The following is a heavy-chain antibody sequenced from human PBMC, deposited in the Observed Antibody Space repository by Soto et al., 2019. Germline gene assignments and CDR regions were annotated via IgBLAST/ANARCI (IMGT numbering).Heavy chain of an antibody. Sequence: EVQLVESGGGLVKPGGPLTLSCEGSGFTLRNAWMSWVRQAPGKVLEWVRRIKTFSDGETKNYAAPVKGRFTISRDESKNTLYLRMSGLNSEDTAVYYCTTDRLLWFGEYTVAMDVWGQGTTVTVSS. J-gene: IGHJ6*02. CDR1: GFTLRNAW. CDR2: IKTFSDGETK. V-gene: IGHV3-15*01. D-gene: IGHD3-10*01. CDR3: TTDRLLWFGEYTVAMDV.